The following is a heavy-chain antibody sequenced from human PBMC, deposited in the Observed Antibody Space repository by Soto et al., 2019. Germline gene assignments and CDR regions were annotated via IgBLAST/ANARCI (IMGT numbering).Heavy chain of an antibody. J-gene: IGHJ3*02. CDR1: GFTFSSSG. D-gene: IGHD3-22*01. CDR2: IWYDGSNK. Sequence: GGSLRLSCAASGFTFSSSGMHWVRQAPGKGLEWVAVIWYDGSNKYYADSVKGRFTIPRDNSKNTLYLQMNSLRAEDTAVYYCARERYYDSSGEDAFDIWGQGTMVTVSS. CDR3: ARERYYDSSGEDAFDI. V-gene: IGHV3-33*01.